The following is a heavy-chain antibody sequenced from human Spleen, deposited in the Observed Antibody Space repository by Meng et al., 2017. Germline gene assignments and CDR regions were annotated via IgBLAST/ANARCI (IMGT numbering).Heavy chain of an antibody. CDR3: SRDEDISAAGKLFGDY. CDR2: INPNTGGT. CDR1: GYRFTGYY. Sequence: ASVKVSCKASGYRFTGYYIHWMRQAPGQGLEWMGRINPNTGGTTYAPKFQGRVTLTRDTSVNSAYMDLSGLRSDDTAVYYCSRDEDISAAGKLFGDYWGQGTLVTVSS. V-gene: IGHV1-2*06. J-gene: IGHJ4*02. D-gene: IGHD6-13*01.